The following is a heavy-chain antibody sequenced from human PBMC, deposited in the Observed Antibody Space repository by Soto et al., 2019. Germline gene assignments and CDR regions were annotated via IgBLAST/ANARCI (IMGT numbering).Heavy chain of an antibody. CDR2: ISACNGNT. D-gene: IGHD2-15*01. V-gene: IGHV1-18*01. CDR1: GYTFTSYG. Sequence: ASVKVSCKAPGYTFTSYGISWVRQAPGQGLEWMGWISACNGNTNXAQKLQCRVXMTTDTSTSTAXMELRXLRSDGTAVFYCTSSGETAEFDYWGQGTLVTXSS. J-gene: IGHJ4*02. CDR3: TSSGETAEFDY.